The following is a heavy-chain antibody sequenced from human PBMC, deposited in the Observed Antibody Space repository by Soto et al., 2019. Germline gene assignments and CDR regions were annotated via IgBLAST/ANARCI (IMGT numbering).Heavy chain of an antibody. D-gene: IGHD5-12*01. CDR2: IGSSSSRT. CDR3: VRDADKVPTGQHMVHGDY. J-gene: IGHJ4*02. V-gene: IGHV3-48*01. CDR1: GFTFSSYS. Sequence: DVQLVESGGGLVQPGGSLRLSCAASGFTFSSYSMNWVRQAPGKGLEWLSYIGSSSSRTYYADSVKGRFTISRDNXKXSXXRQMNSRRAEDTAVYYCVRDADKVPTGQHMVHGDYWGQGTLVTVSS.